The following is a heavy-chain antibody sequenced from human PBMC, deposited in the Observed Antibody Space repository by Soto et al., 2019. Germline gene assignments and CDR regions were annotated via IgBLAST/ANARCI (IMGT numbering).Heavy chain of an antibody. CDR1: GFTFSNYA. V-gene: IGHV3-23*01. CDR2: ISGSGGTT. Sequence: LRLSCAASGFTFSNYAMSWVRQAPGKGLEWVSGISGSGGTTYYADSVKGRFTISRDNSKNTLFLQMDSLRAEDTAIYYCAKSPRSGWPYYFDYWGQGTLVTVSS. J-gene: IGHJ4*02. CDR3: AKSPRSGWPYYFDY. D-gene: IGHD6-19*01.